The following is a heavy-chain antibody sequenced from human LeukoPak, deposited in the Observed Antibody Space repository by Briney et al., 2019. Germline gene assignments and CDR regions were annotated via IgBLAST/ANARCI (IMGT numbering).Heavy chain of an antibody. Sequence: GGSLRLSCAASGFTFDDYAMHWVRQAPGKGLEWVSAISGISGSTTIYADSVKGRFAVSRDNSRNTLFLQMNSLRAEDTAVYYCAKNFASGRGVPYAMDVWGQGTTVTVAS. CDR1: GFTFDDYA. J-gene: IGHJ6*02. V-gene: IGHV3-23*01. D-gene: IGHD3-10*01. CDR2: ISGISGSTT. CDR3: AKNFASGRGVPYAMDV.